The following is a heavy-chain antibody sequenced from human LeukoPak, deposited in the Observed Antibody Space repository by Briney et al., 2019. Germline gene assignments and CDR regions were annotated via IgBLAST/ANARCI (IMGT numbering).Heavy chain of an antibody. CDR3: ARTYFDNSGYTYALDV. CDR2: IYYSGST. V-gene: IGHV4-59*01. D-gene: IGHD3-22*01. J-gene: IGHJ3*01. Sequence: SETLSLTCTVSGGSISSYYWSWIRQPPGRGLEWIGSIYYSGSTNKNPSLNSRVTVSLDTSKSQVSLKLTSVTAADTAVYYCARTYFDNSGYTYALDVWGQGTLVTVSS. CDR1: GGSISSYY.